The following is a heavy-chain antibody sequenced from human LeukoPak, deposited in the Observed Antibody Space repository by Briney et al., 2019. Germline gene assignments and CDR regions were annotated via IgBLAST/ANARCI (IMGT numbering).Heavy chain of an antibody. Sequence: PGGSPRLSCSASGFTFSSYAMNWVRQAPGKGLEWVSAISGSGGSTYSTDSVKGRFTISRDNSKNTLYLQMNSLRAEDTAVYYCAKALNGSHFDSWGQGTLVTVSS. J-gene: IGHJ4*02. V-gene: IGHV3-23*01. CDR2: ISGSGGST. CDR1: GFTFSSYA. D-gene: IGHD1-26*01. CDR3: AKALNGSHFDS.